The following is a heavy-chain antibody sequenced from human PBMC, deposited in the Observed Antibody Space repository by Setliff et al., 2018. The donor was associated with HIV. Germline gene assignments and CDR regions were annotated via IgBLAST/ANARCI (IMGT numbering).Heavy chain of an antibody. CDR2: IITVFGAA. V-gene: IGHV1-69*13. CDR1: GGTLNSYA. Sequence: ASVKVSCKASGGTLNSYAINWVRQAPGQGLEWMGGIITVFGAASYAQKFQGRVTITADESTSTAYMDLSSLRSEDTAVYYCARSGTHLEESRGSSAWVSAAFEIWGQGTMVS. CDR3: ARSGTHLEESRGSSAWVSAAFEI. D-gene: IGHD3-16*01. J-gene: IGHJ3*02.